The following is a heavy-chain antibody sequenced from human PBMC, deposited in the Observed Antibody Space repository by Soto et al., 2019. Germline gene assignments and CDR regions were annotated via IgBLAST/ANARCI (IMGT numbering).Heavy chain of an antibody. J-gene: IGHJ5*02. CDR1: GYTFTSYG. CDR2: ISAYNGNT. Sequence: ASVKVSCKASGYTFTSYGISWVRQAPGQGLEWMGWISAYNGNTNYAQKLQGRVTMTTDTSTSTAYMELRSLRSDDTAVYYCAIIGCGEGVVHWFDPWGQGTLVTVSS. D-gene: IGHD3-10*01. V-gene: IGHV1-18*01. CDR3: AIIGCGEGVVHWFDP.